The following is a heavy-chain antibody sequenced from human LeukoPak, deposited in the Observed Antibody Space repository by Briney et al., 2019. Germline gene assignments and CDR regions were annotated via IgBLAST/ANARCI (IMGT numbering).Heavy chain of an antibody. CDR2: ISGSGGST. CDR3: ATARSHSSSYVY. Sequence: PGGSLRLSCAASGFTFSSYAMSWVRQAPGKGLEWVSAISGSGGSTYYAGSVKGRFTISRHNSKNTLYLQMNSLRAEDTAVYYCATARSHSSSYVYWGQGTLVTVSS. D-gene: IGHD6-13*01. V-gene: IGHV3-23*01. J-gene: IGHJ4*02. CDR1: GFTFSSYA.